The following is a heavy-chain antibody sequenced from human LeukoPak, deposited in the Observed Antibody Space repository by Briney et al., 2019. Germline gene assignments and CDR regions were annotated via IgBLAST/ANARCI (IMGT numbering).Heavy chain of an antibody. J-gene: IGHJ4*02. CDR2: ITGSGGYT. V-gene: IGHV3-23*01. D-gene: IGHD3-22*01. CDR1: GFTFGDYA. CDR3: AKQSLYDSSGHFHY. Sequence: GGSLRLSCTASGFTFGDYAMTWVRQAPGKGLEWVSTITGSGGYTYYADSVKGRFTISRDNSKNTLFLRMNSLRAEDTAVYFCAKQSLYDSSGHFHYWGQGTLVTVSS.